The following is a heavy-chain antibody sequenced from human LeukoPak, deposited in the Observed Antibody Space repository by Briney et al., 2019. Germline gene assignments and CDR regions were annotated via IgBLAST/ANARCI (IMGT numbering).Heavy chain of an antibody. CDR2: ISWNSGSI. Sequence: PGRSLRLSCAASGFTFDDYAMHWVRQAPGKGLEWVSGISWNSGSIGYADSAKGRFTISRDNAKNSLYLQMNSLRAEDTALYYCAKDRDGYGQFDYWGQGTLVTVSS. V-gene: IGHV3-9*01. CDR1: GFTFDDYA. D-gene: IGHD5-24*01. J-gene: IGHJ4*02. CDR3: AKDRDGYGQFDY.